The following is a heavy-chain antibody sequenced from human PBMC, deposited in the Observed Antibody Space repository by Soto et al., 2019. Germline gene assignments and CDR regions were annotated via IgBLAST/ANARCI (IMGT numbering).Heavy chain of an antibody. CDR3: ARGRYGDC. J-gene: IGHJ4*02. D-gene: IGHD1-1*01. Sequence: QVHLVQSGAEVKKPGASVKVSCKASGYTFTSYGITWVRQAPGQGLEWMGWISAHNGNTDYAQKLQGRVIVTRDSPTSAAYIELRSLRSDGTAVYDCARGRYGDCWGQGALVTVSS. CDR2: ISAHNGNT. V-gene: IGHV1-18*01. CDR1: GYTFTSYG.